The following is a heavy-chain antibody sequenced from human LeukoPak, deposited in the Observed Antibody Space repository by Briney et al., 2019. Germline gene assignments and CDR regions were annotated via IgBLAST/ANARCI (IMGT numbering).Heavy chain of an antibody. CDR1: GGSISTYY. CDR2: IYTSGST. D-gene: IGHD3-22*01. Sequence: SETLSLTCTASGGSISTYYWSWIRQPAGKGLEWIGRIYTSGSTNYNPSLKSRVTMSVDTSKNQFSLKLSSVTAADTAIYFCARDRNYDHAFDIWGQGTMVTVSS. V-gene: IGHV4-4*07. CDR3: ARDRNYDHAFDI. J-gene: IGHJ3*02.